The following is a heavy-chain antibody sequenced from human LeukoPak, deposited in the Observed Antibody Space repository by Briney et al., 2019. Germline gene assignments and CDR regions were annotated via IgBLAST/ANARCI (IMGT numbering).Heavy chain of an antibody. D-gene: IGHD6-13*01. CDR1: GFTFSSYG. CDR2: ISYDGGNK. CDR3: LYSSSSGDY. V-gene: IGHV3-30*03. J-gene: IGHJ4*02. Sequence: PGGSLRLSCAASGFTFSSYGMHWVRQAPGKGLEWVAVISYDGGNKYYADSVKGRFTISRDNSKNTLYLQMNSLRAEDTAVYYCLYSSSSGDYWGQGTLVTVSS.